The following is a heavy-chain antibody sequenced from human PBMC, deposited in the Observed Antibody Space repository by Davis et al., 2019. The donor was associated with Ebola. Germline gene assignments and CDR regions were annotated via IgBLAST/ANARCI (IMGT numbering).Heavy chain of an antibody. CDR3: ARGYSTSWYYFDY. D-gene: IGHD6-13*01. CDR1: GFIFSNFN. CDR2: ISSGSRYM. Sequence: GGSLRLSCAASGFIFSNFNMNWVRQAPGKGLEWVASISSGSRYMYYADSLRGRFIISRDDSKRSLYLQLNSLRAEDTAVYYCARGYSTSWYYFDYWGQGTLVTVSS. J-gene: IGHJ4*02. V-gene: IGHV3-21*01.